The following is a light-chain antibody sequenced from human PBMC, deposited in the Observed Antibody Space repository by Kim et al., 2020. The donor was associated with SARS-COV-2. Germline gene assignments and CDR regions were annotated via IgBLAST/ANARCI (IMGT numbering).Light chain of an antibody. V-gene: IGKV1-9*01. J-gene: IGKJ2*01. CDR2: LES. CDR1: QGISRS. CDR3: QQLNSYLDT. Sequence: SASVGDRVTITCRASQGISRSVAWYQQKPGKPPRVLIDLESTVRSTVPARFSASGSGTEFTLTISSLQPEDFATYYCQQLNSYLDTFGQGTKLEIK.